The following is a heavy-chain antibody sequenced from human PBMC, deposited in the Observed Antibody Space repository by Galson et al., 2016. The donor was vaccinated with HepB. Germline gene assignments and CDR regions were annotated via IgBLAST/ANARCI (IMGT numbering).Heavy chain of an antibody. CDR1: GFTFNTYA. CDR2: LSYDGSNK. J-gene: IGHJ4*02. D-gene: IGHD2/OR15-2a*01. V-gene: IGHV3-30*04. Sequence: SLRLSCAASGFTFNTYAMHWVRQAPGKGLEWMAVLSYDGSNKYYADSVKGRFTISRDNSKNTLYLQMNSLRVEDTAVYFCARTLNFYEPFDSWGQGTLVIVSS. CDR3: ARTLNFYEPFDS.